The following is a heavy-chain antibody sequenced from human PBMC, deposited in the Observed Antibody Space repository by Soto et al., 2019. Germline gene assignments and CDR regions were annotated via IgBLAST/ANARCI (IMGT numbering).Heavy chain of an antibody. V-gene: IGHV4-39*06. CDR2: IYYSGST. J-gene: IGHJ5*01. D-gene: IGHD6-6*01. CDR3: ARDRGGTIAARRGWFDS. Sequence: SETPSLSCTVCGGSVCSSSYYGGWIHQPPGKGLEWIGSIYYSGSTNYNPSLKSRVTISVDTSKNQFPLKLSSVTAADTAMYYCARDRGGTIAARRGWFDSWGQGMLLTVSS. CDR1: GGSVCSSSYY.